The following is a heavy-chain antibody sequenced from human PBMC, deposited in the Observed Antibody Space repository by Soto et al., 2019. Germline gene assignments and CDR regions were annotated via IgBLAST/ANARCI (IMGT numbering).Heavy chain of an antibody. CDR2: ISNDGDYN. J-gene: IGHJ4*02. D-gene: IGHD1-26*01. CDR3: ARDEAFSAPYYLDY. CDR1: EFTFSSHL. V-gene: IGHV3-30*03. Sequence: VQLVESGGGVVQPGRSLRLSCVASEFTFSSHLMHWVRQAPGKGLEWVAFISNDGDYNNYADSVKGRFTISRDNSKDTVYLEIHSLRPEDTALYHCARDEAFSAPYYLDYWGQGTLVIVS.